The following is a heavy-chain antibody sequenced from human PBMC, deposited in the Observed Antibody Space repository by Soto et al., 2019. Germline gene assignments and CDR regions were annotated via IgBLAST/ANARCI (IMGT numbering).Heavy chain of an antibody. CDR2: MYHSGST. Sequence: SETLSLTCAVAGGSISSGGYSWIWIRQPPGKGLEWIGYMYHSGSTYYNPSLKSRVTISIDRSKNQFSLKLSSVTAADTAVYYCARWGSGWYYFDYWGQGTLVTVSS. CDR1: GGSISSGGYS. J-gene: IGHJ4*02. CDR3: ARWGSGWYYFDY. V-gene: IGHV4-30-2*01. D-gene: IGHD6-19*01.